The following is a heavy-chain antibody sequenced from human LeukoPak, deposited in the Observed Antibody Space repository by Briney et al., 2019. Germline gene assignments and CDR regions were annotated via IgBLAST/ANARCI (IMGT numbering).Heavy chain of an antibody. CDR1: GDSISSGSYY. D-gene: IGHD5-12*01. CDR3: ARSPDSGYDWLTYHFDY. Sequence: SETLSLTCTVSGDSISSGSYYWSWLRQPAGKGLEWIGRIYTSESTNYNPSLKSRVTISADTSKNQFSLKLSSVTAADTAVYYCARSPDSGYDWLTYHFDYWGQGTLVTVSS. CDR2: IYTSEST. J-gene: IGHJ4*02. V-gene: IGHV4-61*02.